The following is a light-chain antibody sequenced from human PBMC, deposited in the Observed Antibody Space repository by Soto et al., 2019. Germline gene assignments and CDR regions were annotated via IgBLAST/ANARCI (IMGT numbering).Light chain of an antibody. CDR3: QQYRGSPPYT. J-gene: IGKJ2*01. CDR2: AAS. CDR1: QSVSSSF. Sequence: EIVLTQSPGTLSLSPGERATLSCRASQSVSSSFLAWYQQKPGQALRLLIYAASSRATGIPDRFSVSGSGTDFTLTISRLEPEDFAVYYCQQYRGSPPYTFGQGTKLEIK. V-gene: IGKV3-20*01.